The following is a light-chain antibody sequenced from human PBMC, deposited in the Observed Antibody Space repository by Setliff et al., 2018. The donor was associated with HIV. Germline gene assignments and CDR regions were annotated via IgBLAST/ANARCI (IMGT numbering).Light chain of an antibody. CDR3: SSYAGSNKGV. V-gene: IGLV2-8*01. CDR1: SSDVGGYNY. J-gene: IGLJ1*01. Sequence: QSVLTQPASVSGSPGQSITISCTGTSSDVGGYNYVSWYQQHPGKAPKLMIYDVSKRPSGVPDRFSGSKSGNTASLTVSGLQDEDEADYYCSSYAGSNKGVVGTGTKVTVL. CDR2: DVS.